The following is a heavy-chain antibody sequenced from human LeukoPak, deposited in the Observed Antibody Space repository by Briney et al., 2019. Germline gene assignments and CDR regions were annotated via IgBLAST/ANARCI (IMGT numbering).Heavy chain of an antibody. CDR3: ARGFSPIFCSSTSCYKEKGWFDP. CDR2: INHSGST. V-gene: IGHV4-34*01. CDR1: GGSFSGYY. Sequence: SETLSLTCAVYGGSFSGYYWSWIRQPPGKGLEWIGEINHSGSTNYNPSLKSRVTISVDTSKNQFSLKLSSVTAADTAVYYCARGFSPIFCSSTSCYKEKGWFDPWGQGTLVTVSS. D-gene: IGHD2-2*02. J-gene: IGHJ5*02.